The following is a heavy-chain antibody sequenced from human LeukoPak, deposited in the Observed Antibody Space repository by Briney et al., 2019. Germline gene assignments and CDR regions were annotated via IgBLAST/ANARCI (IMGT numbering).Heavy chain of an antibody. J-gene: IGHJ4*02. D-gene: IGHD5-12*01. V-gene: IGHV4-38-2*02. CDR2: IYNSGTT. CDR3: ARGRVDIVATERLFDY. Sequence: SETLSLTCSVSGYSISSGFFWGWIRQPPGKGLEWIGSIYNSGTTYYNPSLKSRVTISVDTSKNRFSLKLSSVTAADTAVYYCARGRVDIVATERLFDYWGQGTLITVSS. CDR1: GYSISSGFF.